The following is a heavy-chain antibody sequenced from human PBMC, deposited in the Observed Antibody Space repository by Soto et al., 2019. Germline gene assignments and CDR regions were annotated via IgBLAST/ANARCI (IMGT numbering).Heavy chain of an antibody. CDR3: ARARYYYDSSGYSFPFDY. Sequence: GGLLRLSCAASGFTFSDYYMSWIRQAPGKGLEWVSYISSSSSYTNYADSVKGRFTISRDNAKNSLYLQMNSLRAEDTAVYYCARARYYYDSSGYSFPFDYWGQGTLVTVSS. CDR2: ISSSSSYT. D-gene: IGHD3-22*01. J-gene: IGHJ4*02. V-gene: IGHV3-11*06. CDR1: GFTFSDYY.